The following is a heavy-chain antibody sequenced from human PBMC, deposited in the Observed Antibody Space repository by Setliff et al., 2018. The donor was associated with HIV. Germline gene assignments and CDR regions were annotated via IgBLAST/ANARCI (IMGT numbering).Heavy chain of an antibody. CDR2: IKHSGST. Sequence: KTSETLSLTCAVHGGSFSDYYWTWIRQPPGKGLEWIGEIKHSGSTNYNPSLKSRVTISVDTAKNRFSLNLTSVTAADTAVYYCARGGFKWSGSYADYWGQGTLVTVSS. CDR3: ARGGFKWSGSYADY. CDR1: GGSFSDYY. V-gene: IGHV4-34*01. J-gene: IGHJ4*02. D-gene: IGHD1-26*01.